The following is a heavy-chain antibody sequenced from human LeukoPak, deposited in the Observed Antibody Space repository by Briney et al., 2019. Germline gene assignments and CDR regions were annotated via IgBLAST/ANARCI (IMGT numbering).Heavy chain of an antibody. CDR3: ARVALDFWTHAFDD. Sequence: GGSLRLSCAASGFTFSSYSMNWVRQAPAKGLEWVSYIISSSSTIYYADSVKGRFTISRDNAKNSLYLQMNSLRDEDTAVYYCARVALDFWTHAFDDWGQGTLVTVSS. CDR1: GFTFSSYS. CDR2: IISSSSTI. J-gene: IGHJ4*02. D-gene: IGHD3/OR15-3a*01. V-gene: IGHV3-48*02.